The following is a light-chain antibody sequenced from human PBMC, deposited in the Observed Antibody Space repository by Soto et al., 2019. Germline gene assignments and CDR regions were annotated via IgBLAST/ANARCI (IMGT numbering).Light chain of an antibody. Sequence: QSALTQPPSASGSPGQSVTISCTGTSNDVGGYNYVSWYQQHPGKAPKLIISEVNKRPSGVPHRFSGSKSGNTASLIVSGLQAEDAADYYCSSYAGSNNLVIFGGGTKLTVL. CDR2: EVN. CDR3: SSYAGSNNLVI. CDR1: SNDVGGYNY. J-gene: IGLJ2*01. V-gene: IGLV2-8*01.